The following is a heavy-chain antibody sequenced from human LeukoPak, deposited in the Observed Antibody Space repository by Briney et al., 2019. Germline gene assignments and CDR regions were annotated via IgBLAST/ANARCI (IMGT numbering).Heavy chain of an antibody. CDR1: GYTFTGYY. CDR2: INPNSGGT. V-gene: IGHV1-2*06. Sequence: ASVKVSCKASGYTFTGYYMHWMLQAPGQGLEWMGRINPNSGGTNYAQKFQGRVTMTRDTSISTAYMELSRLRSDDTAVYYCARDPGYWQDGYNRDLGIDYWGQGTLVTVSS. J-gene: IGHJ4*02. CDR3: ARDPGYWQDGYNRDLGIDY. D-gene: IGHD5-24*01.